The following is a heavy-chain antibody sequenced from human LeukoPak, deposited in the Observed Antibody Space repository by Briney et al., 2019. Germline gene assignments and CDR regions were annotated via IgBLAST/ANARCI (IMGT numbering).Heavy chain of an antibody. CDR2: ISQRGNV. CDR3: ARESGGYHLEGYFNF. D-gene: IGHD5-12*01. Sequence: SQTLSLTCAVSGGSISSGGYSWGWIRQPPGKGLEWIGSISQRGNVYFSPSLKSRVTISSDRSKNQLSLKLTSLTAADTAVYFCARESGGYHLEGYFNFWGQGTLVTVSS. J-gene: IGHJ4*02. V-gene: IGHV4-30-2*01. CDR1: GGSISSGGYS.